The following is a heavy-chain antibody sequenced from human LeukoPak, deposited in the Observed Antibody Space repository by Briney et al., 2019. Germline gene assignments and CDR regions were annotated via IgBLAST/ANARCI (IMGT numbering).Heavy chain of an antibody. D-gene: IGHD1-26*01. CDR3: ARARVGATPWFDP. CDR2: ISAYNGNT. CDR1: GYTFTGHY. J-gene: IGHJ5*02. V-gene: IGHV1-18*04. Sequence: ASVKVSCKASGYTFTGHYIHWVRQAPGQGLEWMGWISAYNGNTNYAQKLQGRVTMTTDTSTSTAYMELRSLRSDDTAVYYCARARVGATPWFDPWGQGTLVTVSS.